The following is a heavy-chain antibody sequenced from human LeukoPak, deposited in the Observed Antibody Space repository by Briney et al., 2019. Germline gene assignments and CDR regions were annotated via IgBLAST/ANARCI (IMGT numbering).Heavy chain of an antibody. CDR2: VYTSGSP. Sequence: SETLSLTCTVSGGSISSYYWSWIRQPAGKGLEWIGRVYTSGSPNYNPSLESRVTMSVDASKNQFSLNLSSVTAADTAVYYCARGGYGASSGFDYWGQGTLVAVSS. J-gene: IGHJ4*02. CDR3: ARGGYGASSGFDY. CDR1: GGSISSYY. D-gene: IGHD4-23*01. V-gene: IGHV4-4*07.